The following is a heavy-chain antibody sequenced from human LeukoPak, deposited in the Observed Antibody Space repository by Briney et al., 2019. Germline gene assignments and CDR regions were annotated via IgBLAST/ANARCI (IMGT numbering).Heavy chain of an antibody. CDR2: IIPIFGTA. V-gene: IGHV1-69*05. J-gene: IGHJ5*02. Sequence: SVKVSCKASGGTFSSYAISWVRQAPGQGLEWMGRIIPIFGTANYAQKFQGRVTITTDESTSTAYMELSSLRSEDTAVYYCARPVVPAAMGSWFDPRGQGTLVTVSS. CDR3: ARPVVPAAMGSWFDP. CDR1: GGTFSSYA. D-gene: IGHD2-2*01.